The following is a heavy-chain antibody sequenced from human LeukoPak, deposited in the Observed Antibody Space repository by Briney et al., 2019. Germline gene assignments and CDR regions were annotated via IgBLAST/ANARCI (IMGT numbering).Heavy chain of an antibody. CDR1: GFTFSSYG. CDR2: IRYDGSNK. J-gene: IGHJ3*02. V-gene: IGHV3-30*02. Sequence: GGSLRLSCAASGFTFSSYGMHWVRQAPGKGLEWVAFIRYDGSNKYYADSVKGRFTISRDNSKNTLYLQMNSLRAEDTAVYYCAKVSVVPAGIPDDAFDIWGQGTMVTVSS. CDR3: AKVSVVPAGIPDDAFDI. D-gene: IGHD2-2*02.